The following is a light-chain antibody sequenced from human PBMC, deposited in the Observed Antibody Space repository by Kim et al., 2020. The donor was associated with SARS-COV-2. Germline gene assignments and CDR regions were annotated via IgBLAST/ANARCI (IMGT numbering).Light chain of an antibody. V-gene: IGLV1-44*01. J-gene: IGLJ1*01. Sequence: QSVLTQPPSASGTPGQRVTISCSGSSSNIGSNTVNWYQQLPGTAPKLLIYSNNQRSSGVPDRFSGSKSGTSASLAISGLQSEDEADYYCAPWDDSLNGYVLGTGTKVTVL. CDR3: APWDDSLNGYV. CDR2: SNN. CDR1: SSNIGSNT.